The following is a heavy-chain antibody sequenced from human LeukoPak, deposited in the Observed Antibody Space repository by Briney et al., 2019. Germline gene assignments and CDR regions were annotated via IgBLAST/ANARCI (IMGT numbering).Heavy chain of an antibody. V-gene: IGHV4-4*02. J-gene: IGHJ4*02. CDR2: IYHSGST. CDR3: ARGGFRTYYYGSGSYYNSPGGHFDY. CDR1: GGSISSSNW. Sequence: SGTLSLTCAVSGGSISSSNWWSWVRQPPGKGLEWIGGIYHSGSTNYNPSLKSRVTISVDKSKNQFSLKLSSVTAADTAVYYCARGGFRTYYYGSGSYYNSPGGHFDYWGQGTLVTVSS. D-gene: IGHD3-10*01.